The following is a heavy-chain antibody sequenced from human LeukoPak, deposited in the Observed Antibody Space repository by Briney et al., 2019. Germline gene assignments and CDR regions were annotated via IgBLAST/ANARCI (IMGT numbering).Heavy chain of an antibody. D-gene: IGHD6-13*01. CDR1: GYTFAIYY. CDR3: ARDDPTHSSTWEY. CDR2: INPSGGST. Sequence: ASVKVSCKASGYTFAIYYMHWVRQAPGQGLEWMGIINPSGGSTSYAQKFQGRVPMTRDTSTSTVYMELSSLRSEDTAVYYCARDDPTHSSTWEYWGQGTLVTVSS. J-gene: IGHJ4*02. V-gene: IGHV1-46*01.